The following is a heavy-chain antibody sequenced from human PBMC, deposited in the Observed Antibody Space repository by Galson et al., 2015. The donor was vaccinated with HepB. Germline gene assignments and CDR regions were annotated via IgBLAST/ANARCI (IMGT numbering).Heavy chain of an antibody. CDR3: AREVVPAAYFDY. J-gene: IGHJ4*02. V-gene: IGHV1-18*01. CDR2: ISAYNGNT. CDR1: GYTFTSYA. Sequence: SVKVSCKASGYTFTSYAMHWVRQAPGQRPEWMGWISAYNGNTNYAQKLQGRVTMTTDTSTSTAYMELRSLRSDDTAVYYCAREVVPAAYFDYWGQGTLVTVSS. D-gene: IGHD2-2*01.